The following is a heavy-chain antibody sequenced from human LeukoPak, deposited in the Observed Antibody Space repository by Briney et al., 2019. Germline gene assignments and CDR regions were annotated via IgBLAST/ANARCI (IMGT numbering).Heavy chain of an antibody. CDR3: ARLSSYSSGWFQDY. V-gene: IGHV4-39*01. D-gene: IGHD6-19*01. CDR2: VYYSGSP. J-gene: IGHJ4*02. CDR1: GGSISSSSHY. Sequence: PSETLSLTCAVSGGSISSSSHYWGWIRQPPGKGLEWIGSVYYSGSPYFNPSLKSRLTISVDTSRNQFSLMLKSVTVADTAVYHCARLSSYSSGWFQDYWGQGTLVSVSS.